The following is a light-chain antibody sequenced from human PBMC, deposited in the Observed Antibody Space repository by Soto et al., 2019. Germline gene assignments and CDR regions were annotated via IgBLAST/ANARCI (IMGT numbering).Light chain of an antibody. V-gene: IGKV1-39*01. CDR3: QQSYRFPKT. CDR1: QTVTSY. CDR2: AAS. J-gene: IGKJ1*01. Sequence: DVQMTQSPSSLSAPVGDSLTLTCRASQTVTSYLNWYQQKPGKAPKRLIYAASTLQSGVPSRFSGSGSGTEFTLTIISLQPEDFATYYCQQSYRFPKTFGRGTKVDIK.